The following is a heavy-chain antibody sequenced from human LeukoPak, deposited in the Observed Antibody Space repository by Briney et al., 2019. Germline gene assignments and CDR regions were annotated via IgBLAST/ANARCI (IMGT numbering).Heavy chain of an antibody. V-gene: IGHV3-21*01. J-gene: IGHJ4*02. CDR1: GFTFSSYS. CDR3: ARDYGGNYFDY. CDR2: ISSSSSYI. D-gene: IGHD4-23*01. Sequence: GGSLRLSCAASGFTFSSYSMNWVCQAPGKGLEWVSSISSSSSYIYYADSVKGRFTISRDNAKNSLYLQMNSLRAEDTAVYYCARDYGGNYFDYWGQGTLVTVSS.